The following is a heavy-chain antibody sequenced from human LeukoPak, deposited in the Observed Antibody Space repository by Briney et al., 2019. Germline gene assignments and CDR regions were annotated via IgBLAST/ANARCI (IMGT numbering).Heavy chain of an antibody. V-gene: IGHV4-59*08. J-gene: IGHJ6*03. Sequence: GSLRLSCAASGFTFSSYSMNWVRQPPGKGLEWIGYIYYSGSTNYNPSLKSRVTISVDTSENQFSLKLSSVTAADTAVYYCARHTKAGDYDILTGHGKYYYYMDVWGKGTTVTISS. CDR3: ARHTKAGDYDILTGHGKYYYYMDV. D-gene: IGHD3-9*01. CDR1: GFTFSSYS. CDR2: IYYSGST.